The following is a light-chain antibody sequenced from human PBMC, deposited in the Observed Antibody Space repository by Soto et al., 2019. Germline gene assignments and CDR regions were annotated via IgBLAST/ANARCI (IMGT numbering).Light chain of an antibody. Sequence: EIVMTQSPATLSVSPGERATLSCRASQSVSSNLAWYQQKPGQAPRLLIYGASTRATGIPARFSGSGSGTEFTLTISGLQSEDFAVYYCQQYNNWPITFGGGTKVDIK. CDR1: QSVSSN. V-gene: IGKV3-15*01. J-gene: IGKJ4*01. CDR3: QQYNNWPIT. CDR2: GAS.